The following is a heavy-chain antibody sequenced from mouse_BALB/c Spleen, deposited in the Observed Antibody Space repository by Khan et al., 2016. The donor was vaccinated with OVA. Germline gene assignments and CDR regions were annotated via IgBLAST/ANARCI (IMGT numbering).Heavy chain of an antibody. D-gene: IGHD1-1*01. Sequence: EVELVESGGGLVKPGGSLKLSCAASGFTFNNYAMFWVRQTPEKRLEWVASISRGNNISYSDRVTGRFTISRDNAWTILYLEMRSLRSEDNATYYCARGYYFGEMDYWGQGTSVTVSS. J-gene: IGHJ4*01. V-gene: IGHV5-6-5*01. CDR3: ARGYYFGEMDY. CDR2: ISRGNNI. CDR1: GFTFNNYA.